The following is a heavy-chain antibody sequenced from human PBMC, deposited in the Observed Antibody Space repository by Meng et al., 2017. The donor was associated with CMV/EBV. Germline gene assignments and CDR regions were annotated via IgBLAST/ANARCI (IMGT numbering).Heavy chain of an antibody. CDR3: ARLLGTGTPFDY. D-gene: IGHD1-1*01. J-gene: IGHJ4*02. Sequence: GGSLRLSCQGSGYRFTNYWIGWVRQMPGKGLELMGIIYPGGSRTTYSPSFQGQVTTSADKSINTAYLQWNSLKASDTAVYYCARLLGTGTPFDYWGQGTLVTVSS. V-gene: IGHV5-51*01. CDR2: IYPGGSRT. CDR1: GYRFTNYW.